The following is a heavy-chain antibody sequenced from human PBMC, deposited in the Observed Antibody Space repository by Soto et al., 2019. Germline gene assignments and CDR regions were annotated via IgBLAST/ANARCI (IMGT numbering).Heavy chain of an antibody. Sequence: QVQLQESGPGLVKPSQTLSLTCTVSVGSISCGDYYWSWIRQPPGKGLECIGYIYYSGSTYYNPSLKMRVSMSVDTSKNQFALKLSSVTAAYTAVYYCASEEIAVATAGGSYFDCWGQGTLVTVAS. CDR3: ASEEIAVATAGGSYFDC. CDR2: IYYSGST. V-gene: IGHV4-30-4*01. CDR1: VGSISCGDYY. J-gene: IGHJ4*02. D-gene: IGHD2-15*01.